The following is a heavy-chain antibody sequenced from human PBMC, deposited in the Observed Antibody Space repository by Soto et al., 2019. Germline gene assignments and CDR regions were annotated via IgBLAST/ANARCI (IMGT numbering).Heavy chain of an antibody. V-gene: IGHV1-18*01. D-gene: IGHD1-1*01. Sequence: QVQLVQPEAEVKKLGPPGRVPCRAPGNPFTSFVTSWVQQPPGQGLEWMGWISAYNGNTNYAQKLQGRVTMTTDTSTSTAYMELRSLRSDDTAVYYCARDLSATGTQHWGQGTLVTVSS. J-gene: IGHJ1*01. CDR3: ARDLSATGTQH. CDR2: ISAYNGNT. CDR1: GNPFTSFV.